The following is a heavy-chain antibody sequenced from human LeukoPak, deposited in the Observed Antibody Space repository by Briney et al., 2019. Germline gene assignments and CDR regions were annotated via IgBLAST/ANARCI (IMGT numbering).Heavy chain of an antibody. Sequence: GGSLGLSCAASGFTFSSYWMSWVRQAPGKGLEWVANIKQDGSEKYYVDSVKGRFTISRDNAKNSLYLQMNSLRAEDTAVYYCARDNQGDTAMVGQDYYMDVWGKGTTVTVSS. CDR1: GFTFSSYW. V-gene: IGHV3-7*01. CDR2: IKQDGSEK. D-gene: IGHD5-18*01. CDR3: ARDNQGDTAMVGQDYYMDV. J-gene: IGHJ6*03.